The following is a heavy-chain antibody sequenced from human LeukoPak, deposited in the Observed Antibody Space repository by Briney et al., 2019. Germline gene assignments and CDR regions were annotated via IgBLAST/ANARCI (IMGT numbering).Heavy chain of an antibody. CDR2: IYHSGST. J-gene: IGHJ6*03. V-gene: IGHV4-38-2*02. D-gene: IGHD1-14*01. CDR1: GYSISYDYY. Sequence: SETLSLTCTVSGYSISYDYYWGWIRQPPGKGLEWIGSIYHSGSTYYNPSLKSRVTISVDTSKNQFSLKLSSVTAADTAVYYCASIRRDYYYYYMDVWGKGTTVTVSS. CDR3: ASIRRDYYYYYMDV.